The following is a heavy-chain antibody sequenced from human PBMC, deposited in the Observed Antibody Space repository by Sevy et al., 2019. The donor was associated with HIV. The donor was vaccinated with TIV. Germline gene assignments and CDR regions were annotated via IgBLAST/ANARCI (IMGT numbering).Heavy chain of an antibody. Sequence: GGSLRLSCAASGFTFSSYAMHWVRRAPGKGLEWVAVISYDGSNKYYADSVKGRFTISRDNSKNTLYLQMNSLRAEDTAVYYCAREYSSGWYNDYWGQGTLVTVSS. CDR1: GFTFSSYA. J-gene: IGHJ4*02. V-gene: IGHV3-30-3*01. CDR3: AREYSSGWYNDY. D-gene: IGHD6-19*01. CDR2: ISYDGSNK.